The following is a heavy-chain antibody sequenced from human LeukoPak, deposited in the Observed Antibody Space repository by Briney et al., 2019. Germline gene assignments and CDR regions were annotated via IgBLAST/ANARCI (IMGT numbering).Heavy chain of an antibody. V-gene: IGHV1-69*05. CDR1: GGTFSSYA. CDR3: ACALYYYDSSGYYQFRDY. CDR2: IIPIFGTA. Sequence: SVKVSCKASGGTFSSYAISWVRQAPGQGLEWMGRIIPIFGTANYAQKFQGRVTITTDESTSTAYMELSSLRSEDTAVYYCACALYYYDSSGYYQFRDYWGQGTWSPSPQ. D-gene: IGHD3-22*01. J-gene: IGHJ4*02.